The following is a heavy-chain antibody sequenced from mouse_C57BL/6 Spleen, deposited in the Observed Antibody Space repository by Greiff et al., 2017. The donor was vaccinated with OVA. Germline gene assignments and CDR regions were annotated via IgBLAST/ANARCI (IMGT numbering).Heavy chain of an antibody. Sequence: EVMLVESGGGLVKPGGSLKLSCAASGFTFSSYAMSWVRQTPDKRLAWVATISDGGSYTYYPDNVKGRFTISRDNAKNNLYLQMSHLKSEDTAMYYCARDQMFAYWGQGTLVTVSA. CDR2: ISDGGSYT. J-gene: IGHJ3*01. V-gene: IGHV5-4*01. CDR1: GFTFSSYA. CDR3: ARDQMFAY.